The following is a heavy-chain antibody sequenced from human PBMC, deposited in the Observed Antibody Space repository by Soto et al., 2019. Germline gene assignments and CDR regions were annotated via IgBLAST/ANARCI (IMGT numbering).Heavy chain of an antibody. V-gene: IGHV4-39*01. CDR3: ARLPTRPYDSSGYPDY. CDR2: IYYSGST. Sequence: QLQLQESGPGLVKPSETLSLTCTVSGGSISSSSYYWGWIRQPPGKGLEWIGSIYYSGSTYYNPSLKSRVTISVDTSKNQFSLKLSSVTAADTAVYYCARLPTRPYDSSGYPDYWGQGTLVTVSS. D-gene: IGHD3-22*01. J-gene: IGHJ4*02. CDR1: GGSISSSSYY.